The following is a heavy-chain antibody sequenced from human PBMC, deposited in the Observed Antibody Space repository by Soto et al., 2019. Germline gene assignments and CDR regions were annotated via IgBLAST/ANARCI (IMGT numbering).Heavy chain of an antibody. J-gene: IGHJ6*02. CDR1: GYSVSSGSYY. V-gene: IGHV4-61*01. Sequence: SETLSLTCTVSGYSVSSGSYYWMWLRQPPGKGLEWIGYFSNSGSTNYNSSLKTRVTISVDKSKNQLSLKLTSVIAADTAVYYCARGYYFGSGRGRSMDVWRQGTTVTVSS. D-gene: IGHD3-10*01. CDR3: ARGYYFGSGRGRSMDV. CDR2: FSNSGST.